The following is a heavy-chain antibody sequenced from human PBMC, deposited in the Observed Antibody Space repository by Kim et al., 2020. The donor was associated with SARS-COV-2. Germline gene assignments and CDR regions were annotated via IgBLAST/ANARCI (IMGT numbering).Heavy chain of an antibody. J-gene: IGHJ6*02. CDR3: ARWGITVTPLYYYYYGMDV. CDR2: IYYSGST. CDR1: GGSISSYY. V-gene: IGHV4-59*13. D-gene: IGHD4-17*01. Sequence: SETLSLTCTVSGGSISSYYWSWIRQPPGKGLEWIGYIYYSGSTNYNPSLKSRVTISVDTSKNQFSLKLSSVTAADTAVYYCARWGITVTPLYYYYYGMDVWGQGTTVTVSS.